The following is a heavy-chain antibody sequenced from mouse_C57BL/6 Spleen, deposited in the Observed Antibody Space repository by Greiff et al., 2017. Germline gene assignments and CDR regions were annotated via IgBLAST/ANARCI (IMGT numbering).Heavy chain of an antibody. CDR3: ARNGYYGSYWYFDV. CDR1: GYTFTDYN. D-gene: IGHD1-1*01. Sequence: VQLQQSGPELVKPGASVKIPCKASGYTFTDYNMDWVKQSHGKSLEWIGDINPNNGGTIYNQKFKGKATLTVDKSSSTAYMELRSLTSEDTAVYYCARNGYYGSYWYFDVWGTGTTVTVSS. J-gene: IGHJ1*03. CDR2: INPNNGGT. V-gene: IGHV1-18*01.